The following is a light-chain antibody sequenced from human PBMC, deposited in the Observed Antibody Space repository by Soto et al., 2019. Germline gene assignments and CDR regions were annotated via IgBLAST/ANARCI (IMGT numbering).Light chain of an antibody. J-gene: IGLJ2*01. V-gene: IGLV2-14*01. CDR3: SSYTRSNTVI. CDR2: EVT. Sequence: QSALTQPASVSGSPGQSITISCAGTSSDVGGYNYVSWYQQHPGRAPKLMIYEVTNRPSGVSSRFSGSKSGNTASLTISGRQAEDEADYSCSSYTRSNTVIFGGGTKLTVL. CDR1: SSDVGGYNY.